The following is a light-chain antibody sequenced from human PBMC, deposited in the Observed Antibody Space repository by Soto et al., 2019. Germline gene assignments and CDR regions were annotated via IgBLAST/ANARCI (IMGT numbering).Light chain of an antibody. CDR2: DAS. Sequence: EIVLTQSPVTLSLSPGERATLSCRASQSVRTYLAWYQVKPGQAPRLLIYDASSRASGVPARFSGSGSGTDFTLTISSLEPEDFALYYCHQRNTWPPITFGQGTRLEIK. CDR1: QSVRTY. V-gene: IGKV3-11*01. J-gene: IGKJ5*01. CDR3: HQRNTWPPIT.